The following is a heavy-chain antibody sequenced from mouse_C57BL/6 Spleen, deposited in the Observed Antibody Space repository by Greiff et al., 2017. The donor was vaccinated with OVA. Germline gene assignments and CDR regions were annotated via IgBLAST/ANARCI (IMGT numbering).Heavy chain of an antibody. Sequence: EVKLQESGGGLVQPKGSLKLSCAASGFSFNTYAMNWVRQAPGKGLEWVARIRSKSNNYATYYADSVKDRFTISRDDSESMLYLQMNNLKTEDTAMYYCVRHGRKGYFDYWGQGTTLTVSS. J-gene: IGHJ2*01. CDR2: IRSKSNNYAT. V-gene: IGHV10-1*01. D-gene: IGHD4-1*01. CDR1: GFSFNTYA. CDR3: VRHGRKGYFDY.